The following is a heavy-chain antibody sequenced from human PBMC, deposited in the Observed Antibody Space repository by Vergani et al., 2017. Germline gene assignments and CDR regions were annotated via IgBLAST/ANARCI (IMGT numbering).Heavy chain of an antibody. CDR3: ARGGGDYRWFY. D-gene: IGHD4-11*01. CDR2: IIPIFGTA. J-gene: IGHJ4*02. CDR1: GYTFTSYY. Sequence: QVQLVQSGAEVKKPGASVKVSCKASGYTFTSYYMHWVRQAPGQGLEWMGGIIPIFGTANYAQKFQGRVTITADESTSTAYMELSSLRSEDTAVYYCARGGGDYRWFYWGQGTLVTVSS. V-gene: IGHV1-69*01.